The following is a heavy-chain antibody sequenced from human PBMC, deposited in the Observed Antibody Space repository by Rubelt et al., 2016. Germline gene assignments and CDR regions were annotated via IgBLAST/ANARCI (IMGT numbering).Heavy chain of an antibody. D-gene: IGHD3-22*01. J-gene: IGHJ4*02. Sequence: KFQGRVTITADESTSTAYMELSSLRSEDTAVYYCARISRHFADYYDSSGYYVFDYWGQGTLVTVSS. V-gene: IGHV1-69*01. CDR3: ARISRHFADYYDSSGYYVFDY.